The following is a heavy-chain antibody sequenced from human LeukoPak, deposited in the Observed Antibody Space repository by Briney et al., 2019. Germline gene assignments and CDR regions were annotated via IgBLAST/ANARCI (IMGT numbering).Heavy chain of an antibody. Sequence: ASVKVSCKASGYTFTSYAMHWVRQAPGQGLEWMGGIIPIFGTANYAQKFQGRVTITADESTSTAYMELSSLRSEDTAVYYCARGAPGGSHFDYWGQGTLVTVSS. V-gene: IGHV1-69*13. CDR3: ARGAPGGSHFDY. CDR2: IIPIFGTA. CDR1: GYTFTSYA. D-gene: IGHD1-26*01. J-gene: IGHJ4*02.